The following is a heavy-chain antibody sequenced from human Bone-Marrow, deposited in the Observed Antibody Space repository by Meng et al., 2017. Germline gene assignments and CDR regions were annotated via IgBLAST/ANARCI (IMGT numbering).Heavy chain of an antibody. CDR3: TLTVTTQFDY. J-gene: IGHJ4*02. D-gene: IGHD4-17*01. CDR2: IRSKANSYAT. Sequence: GPLVGSGGGLVQPGGSLKLSCAASGFTFSGSAMHWVRQASGKGLEWVGRIRSKANSYATAYAASVKGRFTISRDDSKNTAYLQMNSLKTEDTAVYYCTLTVTTQFDYWGQGTLVTVSS. V-gene: IGHV3-73*02. CDR1: GFTFSGSA.